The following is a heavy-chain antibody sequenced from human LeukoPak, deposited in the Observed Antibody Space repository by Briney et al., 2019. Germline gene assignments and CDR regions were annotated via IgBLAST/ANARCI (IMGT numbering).Heavy chain of an antibody. CDR2: IYYSGST. CDR3: ARVAVPDWFDP. Sequence: SETLSLTCTVSGGSISSYYWSWIRQPPGKGLEWIGYIYYSGSTNYNPSLKSRVTISVDTSKNQFSLKLSSVTAADTAVYYCARVAVPDWFDPWGQGTLVTVSS. J-gene: IGHJ5*02. CDR1: GGSISSYY. V-gene: IGHV4-59*01.